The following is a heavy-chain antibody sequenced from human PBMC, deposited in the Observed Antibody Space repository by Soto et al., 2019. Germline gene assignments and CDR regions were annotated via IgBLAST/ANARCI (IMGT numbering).Heavy chain of an antibody. CDR2: FDPEDGET. CDR1: GYTLTELS. Sequence: ASVKVSCKVSGYTLTELSMHWVRQAPGKGLEWMGGFDPEDGETIYAQKFQGRVTMTEDTSTDTAYMELSSLRSEDTAVYYCATDWCSSTSCYWRYWGQGTLVTVSS. CDR3: ATDWCSSTSCYWRY. J-gene: IGHJ4*02. D-gene: IGHD2-2*01. V-gene: IGHV1-24*01.